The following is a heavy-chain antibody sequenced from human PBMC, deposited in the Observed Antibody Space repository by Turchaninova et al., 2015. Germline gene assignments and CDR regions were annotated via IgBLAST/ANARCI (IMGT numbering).Heavy chain of an antibody. Sequence: EGQLVESGGGLAKPGGSLRLSCAASGFVFTLYTMNWVRQAPGKGLAWVSSISGSRREIDYAESVKGRFTISRDNAKNSLYLQRNSLRAEDTAMYYCSGSGAQGQGGQGTLVTVSS. V-gene: IGHV3-21*02. D-gene: IGHD7-27*01. CDR3: SGSGAQGQ. J-gene: IGHJ4*02. CDR2: ISGSRREI. CDR1: GFVFTLYT.